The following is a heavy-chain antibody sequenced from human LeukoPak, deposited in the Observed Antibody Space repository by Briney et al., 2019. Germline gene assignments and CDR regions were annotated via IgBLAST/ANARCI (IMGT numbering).Heavy chain of an antibody. CDR3: ARETYYYDSSGYYLPGDY. CDR2: INPSGGST. V-gene: IGHV1-46*01. D-gene: IGHD3-22*01. Sequence: ASVKVSCKASGYTFTGYYMHWVRQAPGQGLEWMGIINPSGGSTSYAQKFQGGVTMTRDTSTSTVYMELSSLRSEDTAVYYCARETYYYDSSGYYLPGDYWGQGTLVTLSS. J-gene: IGHJ4*02. CDR1: GYTFTGYY.